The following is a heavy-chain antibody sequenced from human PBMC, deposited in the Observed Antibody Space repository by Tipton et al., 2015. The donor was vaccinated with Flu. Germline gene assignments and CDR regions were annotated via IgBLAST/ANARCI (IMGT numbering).Heavy chain of an antibody. Sequence: SLRLSCAASGFTFSSYGMHWVRQAPGKGLEWVAVIWYDGSNKYYADSVKGRFTISRDNSKNTLYLQMNSLRAEDTAVYYCAIPQWELDALDIWGQGTMVTVSS. CDR3: AIPQWELDALDI. CDR1: GFTFSSYG. CDR2: IWYDGSNK. D-gene: IGHD1-26*01. J-gene: IGHJ3*02. V-gene: IGHV3-33*01.